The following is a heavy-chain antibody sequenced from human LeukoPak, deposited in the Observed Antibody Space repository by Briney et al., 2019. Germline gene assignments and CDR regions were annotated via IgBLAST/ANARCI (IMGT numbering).Heavy chain of an antibody. CDR2: ISGSGGST. J-gene: IGHJ5*02. D-gene: IGHD3-9*01. V-gene: IGHV3-23*01. CDR3: AKDTAPYYDILTGYPNWFDP. Sequence: PGGSLRLSCAASGFTFSSYAMSWVRQAPGKGLEWVSAISGSGGSTYYADSVKGRFTISRDNSKNTLYLQMNSLRAEDTAVYYCAKDTAPYYDILTGYPNWFDPWGQGTLVTVSS. CDR1: GFTFSSYA.